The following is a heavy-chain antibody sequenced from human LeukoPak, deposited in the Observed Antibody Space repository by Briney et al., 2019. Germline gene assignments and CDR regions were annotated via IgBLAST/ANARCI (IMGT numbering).Heavy chain of an antibody. CDR1: GGSFRGYF. CDR2: INNSGDA. D-gene: IGHD3-3*01. V-gene: IGHV4-34*01. CDR3: ARGNTYSDFWSGRAGSYLDA. J-gene: IGHJ6*04. Sequence: SETLSLTCAVYGGSFRGYFWTWIRQSPGKGLEWIGEINNSGDANHNPSLKSRVTISEDSSKSQFSLRLTSVTAADTAVYYCARGNTYSDFWSGRAGSYLDAWGKGTTVRVST.